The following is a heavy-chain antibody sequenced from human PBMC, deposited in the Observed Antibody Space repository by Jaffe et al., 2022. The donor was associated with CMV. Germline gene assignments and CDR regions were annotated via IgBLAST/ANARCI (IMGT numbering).Heavy chain of an antibody. V-gene: IGHV3-48*03. D-gene: IGHD3-3*01. Sequence: EVQLVESGGGLVQPGGSLRLSCAASGFTFSSYEMNWVRQAPGKGLEWVSYISSSGSTIYYADSVKGRFTISRDNAKNSLYLQMNSLRAEDTAVYYCARCFWSGYYPDYWGQGTLVTVSS. CDR1: GFTFSSYE. CDR3: ARCFWSGYYPDY. CDR2: ISSSGSTI. J-gene: IGHJ4*02.